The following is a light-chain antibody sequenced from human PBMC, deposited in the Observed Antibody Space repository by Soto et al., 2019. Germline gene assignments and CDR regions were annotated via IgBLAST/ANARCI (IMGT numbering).Light chain of an antibody. CDR2: EGS. V-gene: IGLV2-23*01. CDR1: SSDVGSYNL. Sequence: QCVLTRPASVSGAAGEGITISCTGTSSDVGSYNLVSWYQQHPGKAPKLMIYEGSKRPSGVSNRFSGSKSGNTASLTISGLQAEDEADYYCCSYAGSSTPYVFGTGTKVTVL. CDR3: CSYAGSSTPYV. J-gene: IGLJ1*01.